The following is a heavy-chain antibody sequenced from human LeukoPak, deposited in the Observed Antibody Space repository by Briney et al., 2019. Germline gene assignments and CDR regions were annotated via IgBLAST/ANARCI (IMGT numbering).Heavy chain of an antibody. J-gene: IGHJ3*02. Sequence: GRSLRLSCAASGFTFSSYAMHWVRQAPGKGLEWVTVISYDGRDNYYADSVKGRFTISRDNSKNTLYLQMNSLRAEDTAVYYCARDFDIWGQGTMVTVSS. CDR1: GFTFSSYA. CDR3: ARDFDI. CDR2: ISYDGRDN. V-gene: IGHV3-30*04.